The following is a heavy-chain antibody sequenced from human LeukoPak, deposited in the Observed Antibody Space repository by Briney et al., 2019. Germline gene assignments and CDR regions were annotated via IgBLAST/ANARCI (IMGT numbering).Heavy chain of an antibody. CDR1: GFTFSSYG. CDR3: AKDRSSGYHEYFQH. CDR2: IRYDGSNK. J-gene: IGHJ1*01. D-gene: IGHD3-22*01. V-gene: IGHV3-30*02. Sequence: PGGSLRLSCAASGFTFSSYGMHWVRQAPGKGLEWVAFIRYDGSNKYYADSVKGRFTISRDNSKNTLYLQMNSPRAEDTAVYYCAKDRSSGYHEYFQHWGQGTLVTVCS.